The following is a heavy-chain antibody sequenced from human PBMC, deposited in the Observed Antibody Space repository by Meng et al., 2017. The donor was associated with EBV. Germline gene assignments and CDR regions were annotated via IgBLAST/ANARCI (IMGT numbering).Heavy chain of an antibody. J-gene: IGHJ5*02. CDR1: GYTFTSYG. D-gene: IGHD5-12*01. V-gene: IGHV1-18*01. CDR2: ISAYNGNT. CDR3: ARETSGYDFNWFDP. Sequence: QVALGQSGAEVKKPGASVTVAFKASGYTFTSYGISWVRQAPGQGLEWMGWISAYNGNTNYAQKLQGRVTMTTDTSTSTAYMELRSLRSDDTAVYYCARETSGYDFNWFDPWGQGTLVTVSS.